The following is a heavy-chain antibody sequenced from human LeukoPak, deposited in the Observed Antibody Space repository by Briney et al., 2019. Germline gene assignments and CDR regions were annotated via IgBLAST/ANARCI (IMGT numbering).Heavy chain of an antibody. J-gene: IGHJ4*02. D-gene: IGHD3-10*01. CDR3: ARGGDELSTFDY. V-gene: IGHV4-59*01. CDR1: GGSISSYY. Sequence: SETLSLTCTVSGGSISSYYWSWIRQPPGKGLEWIGYIYYSGSTNYNPSLKSRVTISVDTSKNQFSLKLSSVTAAVTAVYYCARGGDELSTFDYWGQGTLVTVSS. CDR2: IYYSGST.